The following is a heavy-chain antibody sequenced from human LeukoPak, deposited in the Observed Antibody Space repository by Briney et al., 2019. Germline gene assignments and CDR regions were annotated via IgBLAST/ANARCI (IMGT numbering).Heavy chain of an antibody. CDR2: IYYSGST. CDR1: GGSISSSSYY. D-gene: IGHD5/OR15-5a*01. CDR3: ARCLYYYYGMDV. Sequence: SETLSLTCTVSGGSISSSSYYWGWIRQPPGKGLEWIGSIYYSGSTYYNPSLKSRVTISVDTSKNQFSLKLSSVTAADTAVYYCARCLYYYYGMDVWGQGTTVTVSS. V-gene: IGHV4-39*01. J-gene: IGHJ6*02.